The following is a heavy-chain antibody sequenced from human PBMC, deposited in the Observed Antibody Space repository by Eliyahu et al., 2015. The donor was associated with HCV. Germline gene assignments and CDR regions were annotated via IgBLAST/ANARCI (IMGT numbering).Heavy chain of an antibody. CDR3: ASYGSGSYYSWGNPTYFDY. CDR2: IYYSGST. D-gene: IGHD3-10*01. J-gene: IGHJ4*02. V-gene: IGHV4-59*01. Sequence: QVQLQESGPGLVKPSETLSLTCTVSGGSISSYYWSWIRQPPGKGLEWIGYIYYSGSTNYNPSLKSRVTISVDTSKNQFSLKLSSVTAADTAVYYCASYGSGSYYSWGNPTYFDYWGQGTLVTVSS. CDR1: GGSISSYY.